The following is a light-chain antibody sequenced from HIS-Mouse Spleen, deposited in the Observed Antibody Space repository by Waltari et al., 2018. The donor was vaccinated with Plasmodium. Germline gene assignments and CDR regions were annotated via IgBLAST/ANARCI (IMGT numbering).Light chain of an antibody. J-gene: IGLJ3*02. Sequence: SYELTQPPSVSVSPGQPASITCSGHNFGDQYACWYQQTPGQSPVLVIYQDSKRPSGIPERFSGSNSGNTATLTISGTQAMDEADYYCQAWDSSTWVFGGGTKLTVL. V-gene: IGLV3-1*01. CDR1: NFGDQY. CDR2: QDS. CDR3: QAWDSSTWV.